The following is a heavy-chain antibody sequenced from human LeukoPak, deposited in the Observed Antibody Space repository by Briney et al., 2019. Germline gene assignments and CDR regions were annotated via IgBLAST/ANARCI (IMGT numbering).Heavy chain of an antibody. CDR1: GFSFSSCN. J-gene: IGHJ4*02. CDR3: ARDHMWAFDH. Sequence: GGSLRLSCAASGFSFSSCNMHWARQAPGKGLEWLAFMGNDGVTEFYPDSVRGRFTVSRDTSKNTLYLQMVSLRPEDTAVYYCARDHMWAFDHWGQGTLVTVSS. D-gene: IGHD1-26*01. CDR2: MGNDGVTE. V-gene: IGHV3-30*02.